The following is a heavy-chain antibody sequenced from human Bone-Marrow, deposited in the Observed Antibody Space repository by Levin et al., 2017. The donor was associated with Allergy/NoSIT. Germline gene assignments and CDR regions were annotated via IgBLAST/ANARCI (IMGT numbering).Heavy chain of an antibody. Sequence: SCAASGFTFSSYGMHWVRQAPGKGLEWVAVIWYDGSNKYYADSVKGRFTISRDNSKNTLYLQMNSLRAEDTAVYYCARALDPEEWYGMDVWGQGTTVTVSS. CDR2: IWYDGSNK. D-gene: IGHD3-3*01. CDR3: ARALDPEEWYGMDV. CDR1: GFTFSSYG. J-gene: IGHJ6*02. V-gene: IGHV3-33*01.